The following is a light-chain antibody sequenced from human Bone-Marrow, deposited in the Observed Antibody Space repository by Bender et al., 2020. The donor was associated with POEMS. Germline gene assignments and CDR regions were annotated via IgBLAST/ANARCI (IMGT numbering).Light chain of an antibody. CDR3: SSSAGTFNLI. CDR1: SGSIASNY. CDR2: EDY. V-gene: IGLV6-57*03. Sequence: NFMLTQPHSVSESPGKTVTISCTRSSGSIASNYVQWYQQRPGSAPTTVLYEDYQRPSGVPDRFSGSKSGNTASLTVSGLQLEDEADYFCSSSAGTFNLIFGGGTKLTVL. J-gene: IGLJ2*01.